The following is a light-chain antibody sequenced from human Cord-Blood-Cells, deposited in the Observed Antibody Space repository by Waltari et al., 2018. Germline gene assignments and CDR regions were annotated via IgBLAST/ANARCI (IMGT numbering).Light chain of an antibody. J-gene: IGLJ2*01. Sequence: QSALTQPRSVSGSPGQSVTISCTGTSSDVGGYNYVSWYQQHPGKAPKLMIYDVSKKPSGDPDRFSGSKSGNSASLTISGLVAEDEAEYYCCSYAASYTYVVFGGGTKLTVL. V-gene: IGLV2-11*01. CDR3: CSYAASYTYVV. CDR2: DVS. CDR1: SSDVGGYNY.